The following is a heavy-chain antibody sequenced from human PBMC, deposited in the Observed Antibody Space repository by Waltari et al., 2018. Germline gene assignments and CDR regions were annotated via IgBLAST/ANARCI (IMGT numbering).Heavy chain of an antibody. V-gene: IGHV1-69*12. Sequence: QVQLVQSGAAVKKPGSSVKVSCQASGGTFSSYPIRWGRQAPGQGLEWMGGIIPIFGTANYAQKFQGRVTITADESTSTAYMELSSLRSEDTAVYYCARKSDGWYFDLWGRGTLVTVSS. CDR3: ARKSDGWYFDL. CDR1: GGTFSSYP. J-gene: IGHJ2*01. CDR2: IIPIFGTA.